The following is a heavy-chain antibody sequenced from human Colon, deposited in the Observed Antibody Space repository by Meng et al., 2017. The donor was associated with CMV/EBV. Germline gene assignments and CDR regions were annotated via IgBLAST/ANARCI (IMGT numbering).Heavy chain of an antibody. J-gene: IGHJ5*02. Sequence: SVKVSCKASGVTFSKSAVRWVRQSRGQWPEWIGWVVVASGRTNYAQRFQGRIAITRDVSTSTAYMELSNLRSDDTAVYYCAFCSTTSCYGKFDPWGQGTLVTVSS. CDR1: GVTFSKSA. CDR3: AFCSTTSCYGKFDP. CDR2: VVVASGRT. V-gene: IGHV1-58*01. D-gene: IGHD2-2*01.